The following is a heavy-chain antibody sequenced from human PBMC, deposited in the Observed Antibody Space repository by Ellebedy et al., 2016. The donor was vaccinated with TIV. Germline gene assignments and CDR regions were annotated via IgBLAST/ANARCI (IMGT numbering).Heavy chain of an antibody. J-gene: IGHJ4*02. CDR2: INSDGSST. Sequence: PGGSLRLSCAASGFTFSSYWMHWVRQATGKGLVWVSRINSDGSSTSYADSVKGRFTISRDNAKNTLYLQMNSLRAEDTAVYYCARAYSSGWYYVYWGQGTLVTVSS. D-gene: IGHD6-19*01. CDR1: GFTFSSYW. V-gene: IGHV3-74*01. CDR3: ARAYSSGWYYVY.